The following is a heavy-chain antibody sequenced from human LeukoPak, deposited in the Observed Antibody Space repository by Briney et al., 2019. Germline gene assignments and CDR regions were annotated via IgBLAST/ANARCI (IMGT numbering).Heavy chain of an antibody. CDR1: GGSISSGGYY. V-gene: IGHV4-31*03. CDR3: ARTPTSSSGPYYFDY. D-gene: IGHD6-19*01. J-gene: IGHJ4*02. CDR2: IYYSGST. Sequence: ASQTLSLTCTVSGGSISSGGYYWSWIRQHPGKGLEWIGYIYYSGSTYYNPSLKSRVTISVDTSKNQFSLKLSSVTAADTAVYYCARTPTSSSGPYYFDYWGQGTLVTVSS.